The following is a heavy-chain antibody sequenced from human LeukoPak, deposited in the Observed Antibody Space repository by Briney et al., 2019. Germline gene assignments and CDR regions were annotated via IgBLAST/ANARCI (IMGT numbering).Heavy chain of an antibody. D-gene: IGHD1-7*01. J-gene: IGHJ5*02. Sequence: GGSLRLSCAASGFTFSSYGMHWVRQAPGKGLEWVAFIRYDGSNKYYADSVKGRFTISRDNSKNTLYLQMNSLRAEDTAVYYCAKDLAAGTKGGDWFDPWGQGTLVTVSS. CDR3: AKDLAAGTKGGDWFDP. CDR1: GFTFSSYG. CDR2: IRYDGSNK. V-gene: IGHV3-30*02.